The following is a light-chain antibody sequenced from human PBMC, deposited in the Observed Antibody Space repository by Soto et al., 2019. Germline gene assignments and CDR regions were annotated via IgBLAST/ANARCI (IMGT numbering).Light chain of an antibody. CDR2: GAS. Sequence: EIVLTQSPGTLSLSPGERATLSCRASQTISSSYLAWYQQRPGQAPRLLIYGASSRATGIPDRFSGRGSETDFALTISRLEPEDFAVYYCQHYGSSVPITFGPGTKVDIK. J-gene: IGKJ3*01. CDR1: QTISSSY. V-gene: IGKV3-20*01. CDR3: QHYGSSVPIT.